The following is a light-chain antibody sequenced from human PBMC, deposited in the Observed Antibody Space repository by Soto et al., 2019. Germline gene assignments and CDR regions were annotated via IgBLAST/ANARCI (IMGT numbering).Light chain of an antibody. Sequence: QSVLTQPASVSGSPGQSIAISCTGTSSDIGSYNYVSWYQQHPGKAPKLMIHEASNRPSGVSDRFSGSKSGNTASLTISGLQADDEADYYCSSHTTYSTRVFGTGTRSPS. J-gene: IGLJ1*01. CDR2: EAS. CDR1: SSDIGSYNY. CDR3: SSHTTYSTRV. V-gene: IGLV2-14*01.